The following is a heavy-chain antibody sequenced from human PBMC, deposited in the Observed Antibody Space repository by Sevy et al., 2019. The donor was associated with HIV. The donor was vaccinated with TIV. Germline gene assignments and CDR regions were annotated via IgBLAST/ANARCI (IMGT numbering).Heavy chain of an antibody. CDR1: GFTFSSYA. Sequence: GGSLRLSCAASGFTFSSYAMNWVRQAPGKGLEWVSGISGSGGSGDKTNYADSVKGRFTISRDDSKNTVYLHMNSLRSEDTAVYYCAKESVSWYLDFWGQGTLVTVSS. CDR3: AKESVSWYLDF. V-gene: IGHV3-23*01. D-gene: IGHD6-13*01. J-gene: IGHJ4*02. CDR2: ISGSGGSGDKT.